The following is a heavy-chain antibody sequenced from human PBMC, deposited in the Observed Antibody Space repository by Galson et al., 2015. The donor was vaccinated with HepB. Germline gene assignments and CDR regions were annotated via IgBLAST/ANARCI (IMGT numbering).Heavy chain of an antibody. CDR1: GFTFSSYW. CDR3: ARDLSGSKSTFDY. V-gene: IGHV3-7*01. CDR2: INQDGSEK. J-gene: IGHJ4*02. Sequence: SLRLSCAASGFTFSSYWMSWVRQAPGKGLEWVANINQDGSEKYYVDSVKGRFTISRDNAKNSLYLQMNSLRAEDTAVYYCARDLSGSKSTFDYWGQGTLVTVSS. D-gene: IGHD2/OR15-2a*01.